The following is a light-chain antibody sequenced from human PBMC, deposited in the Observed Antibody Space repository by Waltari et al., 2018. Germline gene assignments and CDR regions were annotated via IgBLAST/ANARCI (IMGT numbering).Light chain of an antibody. J-gene: IGKJ1*01. Sequence: EMVITPSPAPRSVFAGERARLSCRASQSIRSNLAWYQHKPGQAPRLLIYGASTRATGIPARFSGSGSGTEFTLTISSLQSEDFAVYVCQQYDNWLGTFGQGTKVEIK. CDR3: QQYDNWLGT. CDR2: GAS. V-gene: IGKV3-15*01. CDR1: QSIRSN.